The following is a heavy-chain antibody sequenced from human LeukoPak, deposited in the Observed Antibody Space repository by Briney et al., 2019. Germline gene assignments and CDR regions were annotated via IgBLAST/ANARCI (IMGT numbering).Heavy chain of an antibody. CDR3: ARGGGPAVVIAMWGHWFDP. CDR1: GGSFSGYY. Sequence: SETLSLTCAVYGGSFSGYYWSWIRQPPGKGLEWIGEINHSGSTNYNPSLKSRVTISVDTSKNQSSLKLSSVTAADTAVYYCARGGGPAVVIAMWGHWFDPWGQGTLVTVSS. V-gene: IGHV4-34*01. CDR2: INHSGST. D-gene: IGHD2-21*01. J-gene: IGHJ5*02.